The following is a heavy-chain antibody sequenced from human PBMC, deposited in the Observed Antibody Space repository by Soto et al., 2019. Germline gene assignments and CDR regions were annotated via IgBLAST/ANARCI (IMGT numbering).Heavy chain of an antibody. CDR1: GWSFSGYY. CDR3: ARGQVVAAQH. D-gene: IGHD2-15*01. Sequence: SETLYLTCDVYGWSFSGYYCRWTRQPPGKGLEWIGEINHSGSTNYNPSLKSRVTISVDRSKNQFSLKLSSVTAADTAVYYCARGQVVAAQHWGQGTLVTVS. V-gene: IGHV4-34*01. J-gene: IGHJ4*02. CDR2: INHSGST.